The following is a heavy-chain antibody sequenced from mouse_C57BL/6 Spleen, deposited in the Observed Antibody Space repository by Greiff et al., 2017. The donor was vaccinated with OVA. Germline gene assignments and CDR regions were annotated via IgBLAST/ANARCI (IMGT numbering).Heavy chain of an antibody. CDR2: INPSSGYT. CDR3: ARGSGSSYDLDY. D-gene: IGHD1-1*01. Sequence: QVQLQQSGAELARPGASVKMSCKASGYTFTSYTMHWVKQRPGQGLEWIGYINPSSGYTKYNQKFKDKATLTADKSSSTAYMQLSSLTSEDSAVYYCARGSGSSYDLDYWGQGTTLTVSS. J-gene: IGHJ2*01. CDR1: GYTFTSYT. V-gene: IGHV1-4*01.